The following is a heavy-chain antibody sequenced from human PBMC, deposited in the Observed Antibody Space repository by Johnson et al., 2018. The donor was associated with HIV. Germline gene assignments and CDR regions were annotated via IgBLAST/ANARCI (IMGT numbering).Heavy chain of an antibody. D-gene: IGHD2-21*01. CDR3: ARYSGAFDI. CDR1: GFTFSSYP. J-gene: IGHJ3*02. Sequence: QVQLVESGGGVVQPGRSLRLSCAASGFTFSSYPMHWVRQAPGKGLEWVAVISFDGNNKYYADSLKGRFTISRDNSKNSLYLQMNSLRAEDTAVYYCARYSGAFDIWGQGTMVTVSS. CDR2: ISFDGNNK. V-gene: IGHV3-30*04.